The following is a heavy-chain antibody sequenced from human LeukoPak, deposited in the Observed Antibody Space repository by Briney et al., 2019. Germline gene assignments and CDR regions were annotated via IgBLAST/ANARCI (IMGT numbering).Heavy chain of an antibody. J-gene: IGHJ4*02. D-gene: IGHD2-15*01. V-gene: IGHV1-8*01. CDR1: GYTFASYD. CDR2: MNPDSTNT. Sequence: ASVTVSCKASGYTFASYDINWVRQAPGQGLEWMGWMNPDSTNTGYAQKFQGRVTMTRDTSMSTADMELSSLTSEDTAVYYCARVPALGYCSGGSCYRFDHWGQGTLVAVSS. CDR3: ARVPALGYCSGGSCYRFDH.